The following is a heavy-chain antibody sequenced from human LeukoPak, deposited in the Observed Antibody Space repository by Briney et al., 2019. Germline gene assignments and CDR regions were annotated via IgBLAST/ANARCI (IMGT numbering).Heavy chain of an antibody. V-gene: IGHV3-74*01. CDR1: GFTFSKNW. CDR2: INTDGSST. Sequence: PGGSLRLSCAASGFTFSKNWMHWVRQVPGKGLVWVSRINTDGSSTGYADSVKGRFTISRDNAKYTLYLQMSSLRAEDTAVYYCARENWYLDYWGQGTLVTVSS. J-gene: IGHJ4*02. D-gene: IGHD1-1*01. CDR3: ARENWYLDY.